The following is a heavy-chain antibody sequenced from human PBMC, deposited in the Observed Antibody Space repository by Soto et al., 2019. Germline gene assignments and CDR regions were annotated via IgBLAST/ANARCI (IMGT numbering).Heavy chain of an antibody. Sequence: GGSLRLSCAASGFTFSNYGMQWVRQAPGKGLEWVALISYDGSKTYYEESVKGRFTISRDNYNNTLYLQMNSLRVEDTAMYYCAKVMLEQIELWFRFGNDHWGQGTLVTVSS. D-gene: IGHD5-18*01. V-gene: IGHV3-30*18. J-gene: IGHJ4*02. CDR1: GFTFSNYG. CDR2: ISYDGSKT. CDR3: AKVMLEQIELWFRFGNDH.